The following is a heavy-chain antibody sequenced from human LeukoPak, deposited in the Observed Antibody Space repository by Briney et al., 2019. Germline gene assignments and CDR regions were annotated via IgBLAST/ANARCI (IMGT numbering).Heavy chain of an antibody. CDR2: IYENDEK. CDR1: GFSFSSGGVG. V-gene: IGHV2-5*01. J-gene: IGHJ3*02. D-gene: IGHD2-15*01. Sequence: ESGPTLVNPTQTLTLTCTFSGFSFSSGGVGVGWIRQPPVGALEWLGVIYENDEKLYSSSLQNRLSITKDTTRNQVVLTMANMDPVDTATYYCAHRHRGVASDIWGQGTMVTVSS. CDR3: AHRHRGVASDI.